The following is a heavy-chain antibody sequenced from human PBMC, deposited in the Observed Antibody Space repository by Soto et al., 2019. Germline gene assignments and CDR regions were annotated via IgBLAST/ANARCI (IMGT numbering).Heavy chain of an antibody. D-gene: IGHD6-25*01. J-gene: IGHJ4*02. CDR3: ARVVRRLPTAPGYFDC. CDR2: VYYSGST. CDR1: GGSISSSDYY. Sequence: QVQLQESGPGLVKPSQTLSLTCTVSGGSISSSDYYWSWIRQPPGKGLEFIGNVYYSGSTNYNPSLKSRVIISLDTSKNQFSLNLNSVTAADTAVYYCARVVRRLPTAPGYFDCWGQGTLVTVSS. V-gene: IGHV4-30-4*01.